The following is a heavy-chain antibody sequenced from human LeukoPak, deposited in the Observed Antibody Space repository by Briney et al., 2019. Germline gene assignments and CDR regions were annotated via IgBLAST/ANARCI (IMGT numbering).Heavy chain of an antibody. V-gene: IGHV3-66*01. Sequence: PGGSLRLSCEASGFTVSSNFMGWVRQTPEKGLEWVSLIYSGGSTYYADSVKGRFTISRDNSKNTLHLQMNSLRAEDTAVCYCARDTDYYGSGRHGYFDHWGQGTLVTVSS. J-gene: IGHJ1*01. D-gene: IGHD3-10*01. CDR3: ARDTDYYGSGRHGYFDH. CDR1: GFTVSSNF. CDR2: IYSGGST.